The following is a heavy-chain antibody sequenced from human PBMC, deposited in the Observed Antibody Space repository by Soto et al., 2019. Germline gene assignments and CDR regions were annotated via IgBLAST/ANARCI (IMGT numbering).Heavy chain of an antibody. J-gene: IGHJ6*02. CDR3: ARSGLTYYYGSGSYQLGPPRNYYGMDV. CDR2: INHSGST. D-gene: IGHD3-10*01. V-gene: IGHV4-34*01. Sequence: SETLSLTCAVYGGSVSGYYWSWIRQPPGKGLEWIGEINHSGSTNYNPSLKSRVTISVDTSKNQFSLKLSSVTAADTAVYYCARSGLTYYYGSGSYQLGPPRNYYGMDVWGQGTTVT. CDR1: GGSVSGYY.